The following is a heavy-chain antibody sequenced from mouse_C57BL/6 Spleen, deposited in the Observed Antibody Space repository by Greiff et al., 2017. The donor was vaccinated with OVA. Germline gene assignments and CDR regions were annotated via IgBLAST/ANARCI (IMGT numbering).Heavy chain of an antibody. V-gene: IGHV5-4*01. CDR2: ISDGGSYT. D-gene: IGHD2-1*01. CDR3: ARDECPHLLWTY. CDR1: GFTFSSYA. Sequence: EVKLVESGGGLVKPGGSLKLSCAASGFTFSSYAMSWVRQTPEKRLEWVATISDGGSYTYYPDNVKGRFTISRDNAKNNLYLQMSHLKSEDTAMYYCARDECPHLLWTYWGQGTTLTVSS. J-gene: IGHJ2*01.